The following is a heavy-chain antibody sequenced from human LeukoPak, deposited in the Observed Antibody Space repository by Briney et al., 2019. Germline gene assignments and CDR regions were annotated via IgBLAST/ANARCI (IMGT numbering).Heavy chain of an antibody. CDR3: ARRGGSGRAFDY. D-gene: IGHD1-26*01. Sequence: PSETLSLTCSVSGASISGGTYYWGWIRQPPGKGLEWIGSIYYTGSTYDNPSLKSRVTISVDTSKNQFSLKLSCVTAADTAVYYCARRGGSGRAFDYWGQGTLVTVSS. V-gene: IGHV4-39*01. CDR1: GASISGGTYY. J-gene: IGHJ4*02. CDR2: IYYTGST.